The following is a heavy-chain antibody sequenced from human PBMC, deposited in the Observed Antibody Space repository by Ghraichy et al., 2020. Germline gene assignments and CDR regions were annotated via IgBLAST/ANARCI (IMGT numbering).Heavy chain of an antibody. CDR3: AREIKGGLLTNYYTAHYNVDG. Sequence: SQTLSLTCTVSGGSITSGTFYWGWIRQPPGKGLEWIGNIDYSGSAYYNPSLKSRVIMFVDISKNQFSLRLSSVTAADTAVYYCAREIKGGLLTNYYTAHYNVDGWGKGTTGTVSS. V-gene: IGHV4-39*02. D-gene: IGHD3-9*01. J-gene: IGHJ6*03. CDR1: GGSITSGTFY. CDR2: IDYSGSA.